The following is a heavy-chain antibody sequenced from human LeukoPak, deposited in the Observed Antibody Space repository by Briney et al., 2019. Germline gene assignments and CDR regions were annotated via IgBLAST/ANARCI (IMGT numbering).Heavy chain of an antibody. V-gene: IGHV3-23*01. J-gene: IGHJ4*02. Sequence: GGSLRLSCAASGFTFSGSGMSWVRQAPGKGLEWISRSGDSDGSTYYADSLKGRFTISRDNSKNTLYLQMNNLRAEDTAVYYCAKGGCRGTCNPLAYWGQGALVTVSP. D-gene: IGHD2-15*01. CDR2: SGDSDGST. CDR3: AKGGCRGTCNPLAY. CDR1: GFTFSGSG.